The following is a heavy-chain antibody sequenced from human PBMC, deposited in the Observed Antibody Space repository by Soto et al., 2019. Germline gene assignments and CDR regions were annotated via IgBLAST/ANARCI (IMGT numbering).Heavy chain of an antibody. CDR2: ISGSGGST. CDR1: GFTFSSYA. Sequence: GGSLRLSCAASGFTFSSYAMSWVRRAPGKGLEWVSAISGSGGSTYYADSVKGRFTISRDYSKKTLYLQMNSLRAEDTAVYYCAKVSSGWYSNFDYWGQGTLVTVSS. CDR3: AKVSSGWYSNFDY. D-gene: IGHD6-19*01. V-gene: IGHV3-23*01. J-gene: IGHJ4*02.